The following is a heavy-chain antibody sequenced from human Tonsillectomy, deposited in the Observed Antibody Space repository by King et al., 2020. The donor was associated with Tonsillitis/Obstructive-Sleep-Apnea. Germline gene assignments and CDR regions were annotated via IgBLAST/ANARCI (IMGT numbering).Heavy chain of an antibody. V-gene: IGHV4-59*08. Sequence: QMQLQESGPGLVKPSETLSLTCTVSGGSINSYYWSWIRQPPGKGLEWIGYIYYSGSTNYNPSLKSRVTISADTSMNQFSLKLSSVTAADTAVYYCVRHRSSSSSTYFNYWGQGTLVTVSS. CDR3: VRHRSSSSSTYFNY. J-gene: IGHJ4*02. D-gene: IGHD6-6*01. CDR2: IYYSGST. CDR1: GGSINSYY.